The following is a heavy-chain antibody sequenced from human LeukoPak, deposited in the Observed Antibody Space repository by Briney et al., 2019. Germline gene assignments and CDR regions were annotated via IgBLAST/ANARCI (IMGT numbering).Heavy chain of an antibody. V-gene: IGHV3-7*03. CDR3: ARDLSGLTQWLPPLGY. J-gene: IGHJ4*02. D-gene: IGHD6-19*01. CDR1: GFMFSSYW. Sequence: GGSLRLSCAASGFMFSSYWMSWVRQAPGEGLEWVADIKEDGSEKSYVDSVKGRFTISRDNAKNSLYLQMNTLRAEDTAVYYCARDLSGLTQWLPPLGYWGQGTLVTVSS. CDR2: IKEDGSEK.